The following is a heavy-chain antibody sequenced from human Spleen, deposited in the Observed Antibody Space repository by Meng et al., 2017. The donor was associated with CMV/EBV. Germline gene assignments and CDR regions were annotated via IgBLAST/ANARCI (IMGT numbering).Heavy chain of an antibody. CDR2: ISYDGDNK. V-gene: IGHV3-30*04. CDR3: ARDPAAIVVVPPATGEGLNWFDP. J-gene: IGHJ5*02. D-gene: IGHD2-2*01. CDR1: GFTFSGSA. Sequence: GGSLRLSCAASGFTFSGSAMHWVRQAPGEGLEWVAVISYDGDNKYYADSVKGRFTISRDNSKNTLYLQMNSLRIEDTAVYYCARDPAAIVVVPPATGEGLNWFDPWGQGTLVTVSS.